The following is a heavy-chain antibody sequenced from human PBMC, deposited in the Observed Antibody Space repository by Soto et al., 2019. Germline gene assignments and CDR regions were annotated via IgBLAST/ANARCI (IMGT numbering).Heavy chain of an antibody. CDR1: GYTFTYRY. Sequence: QMQLVQSGAEVKKTGSSVKVSCKASGYTFTYRYLHWVRQAPGQALDWLGWIPPFNGNTNYAQKVQDRGTITRDRAMSTAYMELSSLRSEDTAMYYCASLIPDCTNGVCSDYWGQGTLVTVSS. J-gene: IGHJ4*02. D-gene: IGHD2-8*01. CDR3: ASLIPDCTNGVCSDY. V-gene: IGHV1-45*02. CDR2: IPPFNGNT.